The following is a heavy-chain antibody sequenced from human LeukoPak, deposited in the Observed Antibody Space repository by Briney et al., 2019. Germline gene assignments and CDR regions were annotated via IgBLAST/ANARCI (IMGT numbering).Heavy chain of an antibody. CDR2: INHSGST. CDR1: GGSFSGYY. CDR3: ARSGSRWLQWGNDAFDI. D-gene: IGHD5-24*01. V-gene: IGHV4-34*01. J-gene: IGHJ3*02. Sequence: PSETLSLTCAVYGGSFSGYYWSWIRQPPGKGLEWIGEINHSGSTNYNPSLKSRVTISVDTSKNQFSLKLSSVTAADTAVYYRARSGSRWLQWGNDAFDIWGQGTMVTVSS.